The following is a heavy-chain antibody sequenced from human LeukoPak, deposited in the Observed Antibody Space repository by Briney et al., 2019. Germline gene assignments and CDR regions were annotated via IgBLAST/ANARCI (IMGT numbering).Heavy chain of an antibody. CDR1: GYTFTGYY. Sequence: ASLKVSCKASGYTFTGYYMHWVRQAPGQGLEWMGWINPNSGGTNYAQNFPARVTMTRDTSITTAYMELSRLRSDDTAVYYCARDYGDYASAFDIWGQGTMVTVSS. D-gene: IGHD4-17*01. V-gene: IGHV1-2*02. CDR2: INPNSGGT. CDR3: ARDYGDYASAFDI. J-gene: IGHJ3*02.